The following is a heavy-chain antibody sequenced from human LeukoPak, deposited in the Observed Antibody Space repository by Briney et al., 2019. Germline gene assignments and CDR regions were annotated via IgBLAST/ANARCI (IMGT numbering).Heavy chain of an antibody. J-gene: IGHJ4*02. CDR1: GGSITNPTYH. D-gene: IGHD6-6*01. Sequence: SETLSLTCTVSGGSITNPTYHWGWVRQPPGKGLEWIGSIYYNGNSYYSLDLKSRLTLSIDTSNNQFSLKLESVTAADTAVYYCTSEYSSSPAYWGQGTLVTVSS. CDR3: TSEYSSSPAY. V-gene: IGHV4-39*02. CDR2: IYYNGNS.